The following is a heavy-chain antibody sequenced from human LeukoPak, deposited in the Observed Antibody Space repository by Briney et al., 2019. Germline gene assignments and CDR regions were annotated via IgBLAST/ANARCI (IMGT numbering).Heavy chain of an antibody. D-gene: IGHD6-13*01. CDR3: AKDRQQQLEYYFDY. Sequence: PGGSLRLSYAASGFTFSSYGMHWVRQAPGKGLEWVAFIRYDGSNKYYADSVKGRFTISRDNSKNTLYLQMNSLRAEDTAVYYCAKDRQQQLEYYFDYWGQGTLVTVSS. V-gene: IGHV3-30*02. CDR2: IRYDGSNK. CDR1: GFTFSSYG. J-gene: IGHJ4*02.